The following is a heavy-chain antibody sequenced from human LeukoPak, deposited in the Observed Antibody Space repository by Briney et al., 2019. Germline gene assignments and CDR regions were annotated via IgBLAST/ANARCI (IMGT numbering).Heavy chain of an antibody. D-gene: IGHD6-6*01. CDR2: IIPILGIA. V-gene: IGHV1-69*04. CDR3: ARDGASIAAQGYYYYGMDV. Sequence: GGSLRLSCAASGGTFSSYAISWVRQAPGQGLEWMGRIIPILGIANYAQKFQGRVTITADKSTSTAYMELSSLRSEDTAVYYCARDGASIAAQGYYYYGMDVWGQGTTVTVSS. CDR1: GGTFSSYA. J-gene: IGHJ6*02.